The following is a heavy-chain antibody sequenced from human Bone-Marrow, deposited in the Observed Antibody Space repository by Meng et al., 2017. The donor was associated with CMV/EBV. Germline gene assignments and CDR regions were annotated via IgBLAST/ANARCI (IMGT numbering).Heavy chain of an antibody. CDR3: AKDQRVYYHDSSGSKT. D-gene: IGHD3-22*01. J-gene: IGHJ3*01. CDR1: GCTFSSYG. CDR2: IRYDGSNK. V-gene: IGHV3-30*02. Sequence: GGSLRLSCAASGCTFSSYGMHWGRQGPGKGLEWVGFIRYDGSNKYYADSVKGRFTISRDNSKNTLYLQMNSLRAADTAVYYCAKDQRVYYHDSSGSKTWGQGTMVTVSS.